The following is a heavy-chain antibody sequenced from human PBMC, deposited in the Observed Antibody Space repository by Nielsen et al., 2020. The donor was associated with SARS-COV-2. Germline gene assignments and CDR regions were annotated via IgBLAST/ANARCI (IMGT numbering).Heavy chain of an antibody. V-gene: IGHV3-49*04. Sequence: GGSLRLSCTASGFTFGDYAMGWVRQAPGKGLEWVGFIRSKAHGGTTEYAASVQGRFTISRDDSQSVAYLQMNSLKTEDTAVYYCTRNVGWGAYFYYNMDVWGQGTTVTVSS. D-gene: IGHD1-26*01. CDR2: IRSKAHGGTT. CDR3: TRNVGWGAYFYYNMDV. CDR1: GFTFGDYA. J-gene: IGHJ6*02.